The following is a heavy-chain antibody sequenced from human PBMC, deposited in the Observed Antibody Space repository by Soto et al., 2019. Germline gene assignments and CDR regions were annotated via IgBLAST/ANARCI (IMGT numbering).Heavy chain of an antibody. CDR3: ARGRSGSSYHPPTVYNWFDP. Sequence: PSETLSLTCAVYGGSFSGYYWSWIRQPPGKGLEWIGEINHSGSTNYNPSLKSRVTISVDTSKNQFSLKLSSVTAADTAVYYCARGRSGSSYHPPTVYNWFDPWGQGTLVTVSS. D-gene: IGHD2-15*01. CDR1: GGSFSGYY. V-gene: IGHV4-34*01. J-gene: IGHJ5*02. CDR2: INHSGST.